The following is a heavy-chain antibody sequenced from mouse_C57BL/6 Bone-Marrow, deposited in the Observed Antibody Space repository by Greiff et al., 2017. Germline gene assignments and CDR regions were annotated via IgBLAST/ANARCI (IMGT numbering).Heavy chain of an antibody. CDR3: ATIYYGSSRYFDV. D-gene: IGHD1-1*01. CDR2: ILPGSGST. Sequence: LEWIGEILPGSGSTNYNEKFKGKATFTADTSSYTAYMQLSSLTTEDSAIYYCATIYYGSSRYFDVWGTGTTVTVSS. V-gene: IGHV1-9*01. J-gene: IGHJ1*03.